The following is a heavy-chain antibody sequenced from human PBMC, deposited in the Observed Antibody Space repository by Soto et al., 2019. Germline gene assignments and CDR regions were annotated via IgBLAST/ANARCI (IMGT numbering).Heavy chain of an antibody. D-gene: IGHD4-17*01. V-gene: IGHV3-30-3*01. J-gene: IGHJ4*02. CDR1: GFTFSSYA. Sequence: PGGSLRLSCAASGFTFSSYAMHWVRQAPGKGLEWVAVISYDGSNKYYADSVKGRFTISRDNSKNTLYLQMNSLRAEDTAVYYCARVPTTVTTAYWGQGTLVTVSS. CDR3: ARVPTTVTTAY. CDR2: ISYDGSNK.